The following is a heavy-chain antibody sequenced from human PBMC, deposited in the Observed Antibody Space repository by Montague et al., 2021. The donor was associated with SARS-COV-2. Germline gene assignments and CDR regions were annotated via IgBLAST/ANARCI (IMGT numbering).Heavy chain of an antibody. Sequence: SETLSLTCAVYGGSFSGYYWSWIRQPPGKGLEWIGEINHSGSTNYNPSLKSRVTISVDTSKNQFSLKLSSVTAADTAVYYCARGDVGAAAGVLNPYYYYYMDVWGQGTTVTVSS. CDR3: ARGDVGAAAGVLNPYYYYYMDV. CDR2: INHSGST. CDR1: GGSFSGYY. V-gene: IGHV4-34*01. D-gene: IGHD6-13*01. J-gene: IGHJ6*03.